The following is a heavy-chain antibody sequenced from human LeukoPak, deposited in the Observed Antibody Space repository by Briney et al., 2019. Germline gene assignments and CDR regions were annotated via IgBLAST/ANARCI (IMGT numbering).Heavy chain of an antibody. CDR3: ARVVWFGETIDY. J-gene: IGHJ4*02. CDR1: GFTFSSYS. CDR2: ISSSSSYI. D-gene: IGHD3-10*01. Sequence: GGSLRLSCAASGFTFSSYSMNWVRQAPGKGLEWVSSISSSSSYIYYADSVKGRFNISRDNAKNSLYLQMNSLRAEDTAVYSCARVVWFGETIDYWGQGTMVTVSS. V-gene: IGHV3-21*01.